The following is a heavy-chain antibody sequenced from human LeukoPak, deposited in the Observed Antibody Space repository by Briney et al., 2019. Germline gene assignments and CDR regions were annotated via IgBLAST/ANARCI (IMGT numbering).Heavy chain of an antibody. CDR1: GFTVSSNY. J-gene: IGHJ4*02. CDR3: ARDLGFGAYGRAY. D-gene: IGHD5-12*01. Sequence: GGSLRLSCAASGFTVSSNYMSWVRQAPGKGLEWVSVIYSGGSTYYADSVKGRFTISRDNSKNTLYLQMNSLRAEDTAVYYCARDLGFGAYGRAYWGQGTLVTVSS. V-gene: IGHV3-53*01. CDR2: IYSGGST.